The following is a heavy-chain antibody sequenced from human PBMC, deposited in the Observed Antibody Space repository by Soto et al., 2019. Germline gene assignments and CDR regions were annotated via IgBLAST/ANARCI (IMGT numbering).Heavy chain of an antibody. CDR2: IYNSGTI. J-gene: IGHJ5*02. Sequence: SETLSLTCTVSGDSISSGNYYWNWIRQHPGKGLEWIGYIYNSGTIRYNPSLSLKSRVSISGDTSKNQFSLNLISVTAADTAVYYCARGRRYSSSWRPRNWVFAPWGQGTLVTVSS. CDR3: ARGRRYSSSWRPRNWVFAP. D-gene: IGHD6-13*01. V-gene: IGHV4-31*03. CDR1: GDSISSGNYY.